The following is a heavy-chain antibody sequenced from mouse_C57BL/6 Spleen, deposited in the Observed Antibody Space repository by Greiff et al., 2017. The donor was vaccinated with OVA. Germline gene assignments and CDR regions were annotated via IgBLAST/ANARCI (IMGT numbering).Heavy chain of an antibody. V-gene: IGHV5-9-1*02. J-gene: IGHJ1*03. Sequence: DVHLVESGEGLVKPGGSLKLSCAASGFTFSSYAMSWVRQTPEKRLEWVAYISSGGDYIYYADTVKGRFTISRDNARNTLYLQMSSLKSEDTAMYYCTRLAHYYGSSYDGYFDVWGTGTTVTVSS. D-gene: IGHD1-1*01. CDR1: GFTFSSYA. CDR3: TRLAHYYGSSYDGYFDV. CDR2: ISSGGDYI.